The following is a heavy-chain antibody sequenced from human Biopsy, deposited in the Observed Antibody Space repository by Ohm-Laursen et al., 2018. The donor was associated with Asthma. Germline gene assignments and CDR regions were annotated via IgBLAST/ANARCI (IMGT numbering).Heavy chain of an antibody. CDR2: IYYSGTT. CDR3: VRGSSSWHHGPFHYYYGLDV. V-gene: IGHV4-39*01. D-gene: IGHD6-13*01. CDR1: GGSMSSSSYS. Sequence: GTLSLTCTVSGGSMSSSSYSWGWIRQPPGKGLEWIGSIYYSGTTYYNPSLEGQFTLFEDTSKNQFSWKLTSVTAADTAVYYCVRGSSSWHHGPFHYYYGLDVWGQGTTATVSS. J-gene: IGHJ6*02.